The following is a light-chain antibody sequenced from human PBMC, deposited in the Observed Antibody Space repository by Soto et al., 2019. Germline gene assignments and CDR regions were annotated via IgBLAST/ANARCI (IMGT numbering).Light chain of an antibody. CDR2: NDT. CDR3: TAYAGSNIPVV. CDR1: SSDVGGYNF. V-gene: IGLV2-8*01. J-gene: IGLJ2*01. Sequence: QSVLTQPPSASGSPGQSVTISCTGTSSDVGGYNFVSWYQHHPGKATKLMIYNDTERPSGVPDRFSGSKSGNTASLTVSGLQCEDEADYYCTAYAGSNIPVVFGGGTKLTVL.